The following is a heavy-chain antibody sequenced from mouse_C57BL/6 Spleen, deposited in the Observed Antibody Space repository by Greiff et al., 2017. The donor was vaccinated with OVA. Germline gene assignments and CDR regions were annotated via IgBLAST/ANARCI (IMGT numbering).Heavy chain of an antibody. CDR3: ARRGGDY. Sequence: QVQLQQSGPELVKPGASVKISCKASGYAFSSSWMNWVKQRPGKGLEWIGRLYPGDGDTNYNGKFKGKATLTADKSSSTAYMQLSSLTSEDSAVYFCARRGGDYWGQGTTLTVSS. CDR1: GYAFSSSW. CDR2: LYPGDGDT. J-gene: IGHJ2*01. V-gene: IGHV1-82*01.